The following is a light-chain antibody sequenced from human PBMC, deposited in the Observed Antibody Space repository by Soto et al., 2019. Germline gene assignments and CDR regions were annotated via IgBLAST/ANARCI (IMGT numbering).Light chain of an antibody. CDR2: GAS. CDR3: QQYGSSPLT. V-gene: IGKV3-20*01. Sequence: EIVLTQSPGTLSLSPGERATLSCRASQSVSSCYLAWYQQKPGQAHRLIIHGASSRATGIPDRFSGSGSGTDFTLTISRLEPEDFAVYYCQQYGSSPLTFGGGTKVEIK. CDR1: QSVSSCY. J-gene: IGKJ4*01.